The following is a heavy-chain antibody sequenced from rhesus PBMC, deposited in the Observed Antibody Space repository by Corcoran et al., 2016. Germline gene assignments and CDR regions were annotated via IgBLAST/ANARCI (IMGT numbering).Heavy chain of an antibody. J-gene: IGHJ4*01. CDR1: GYNFTDYY. CDR2: VDPEDGEP. CDR3: ARVGVYSGSWTHFDY. V-gene: IGHV1-111*02. D-gene: IGHD6-25*01. Sequence: EVQLVQSGAEAKKPGASVKISCKASGYNFTDYYLPWVRQEPGKGLEWMGRVDPEDGEPIYAQRFQDRVTITADTSTDTAYMELSSVTAADTAVYYCARVGVYSGSWTHFDYWGQGVLVTVSS.